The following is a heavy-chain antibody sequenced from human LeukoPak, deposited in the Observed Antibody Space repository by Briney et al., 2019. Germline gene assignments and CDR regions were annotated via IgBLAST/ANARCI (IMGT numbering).Heavy chain of an antibody. CDR3: ARNFRAAADPFDY. Sequence: PSETLSLTCTVSGGSISSYYWSWVRQPPGKGLEWIGYIYYSGSTNYNPSLKSRVTMSVDTSKNQFSLKLSSVTAADTAVYYCARNFRAAADPFDYWGQGTLVTVSS. V-gene: IGHV4-59*01. CDR1: GGSISSYY. CDR2: IYYSGST. J-gene: IGHJ4*02. D-gene: IGHD6-13*01.